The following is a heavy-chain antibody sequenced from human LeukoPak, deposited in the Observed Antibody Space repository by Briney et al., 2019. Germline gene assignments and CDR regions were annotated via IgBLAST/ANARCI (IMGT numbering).Heavy chain of an antibody. D-gene: IGHD3-10*01. V-gene: IGHV3-43*01. Sequence: GGSLRLSCAASGFTFDDYTMHWVRQAPGKGLEWVSLISWDGGSTYYADSVKGRFTISRDNSKNSLYLQMNSLRTEDTALYYCAKDSMVRGVIGETYFDYWGQGTLSPSPQ. J-gene: IGHJ4*02. CDR1: GFTFDDYT. CDR3: AKDSMVRGVIGETYFDY. CDR2: ISWDGGST.